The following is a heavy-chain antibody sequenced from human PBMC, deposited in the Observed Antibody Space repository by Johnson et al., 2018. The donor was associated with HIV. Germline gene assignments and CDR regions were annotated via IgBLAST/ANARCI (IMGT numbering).Heavy chain of an antibody. Sequence: QVQLVESGGGLVKPGGSLRLSCAASGFTFSNAWMSWVRQAPGKGLEWVSYISSSGGTTSYADSVKGRFTISRDKAKNSLYLQMNRLRADDTAVYYCAGGRGWVTLNAFDMWGQGTLVTVSS. CDR1: GFTFSNAW. V-gene: IGHV3-11*04. D-gene: IGHD4-23*01. CDR2: ISSSGGTT. CDR3: AGGRGWVTLNAFDM. J-gene: IGHJ3*02.